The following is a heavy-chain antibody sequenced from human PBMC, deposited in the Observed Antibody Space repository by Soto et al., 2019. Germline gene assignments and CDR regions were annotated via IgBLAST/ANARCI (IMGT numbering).Heavy chain of an antibody. CDR1: GFSMSNHA. D-gene: IGHD3-16*01. V-gene: IGHV3-43*02. CDR3: ARETLSYGSALDV. J-gene: IGHJ6*02. Sequence: GGSLRLSCVVSGFSMSNHALTWVRQAPGKGLEWVSFISWNGGNTFYADSVKGRFTISRDSSKKSVSLQINSLRSEDTALYYCARETLSYGSALDVWGQGTTVTVSS. CDR2: ISWNGGNT.